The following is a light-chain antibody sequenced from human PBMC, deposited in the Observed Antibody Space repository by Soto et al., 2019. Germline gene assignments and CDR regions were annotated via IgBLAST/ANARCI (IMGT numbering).Light chain of an antibody. CDR2: AAS. V-gene: IGKV1-39*01. J-gene: IGKJ5*01. CDR1: QSISSY. CDR3: QQSYSTPIT. Sequence: DIPMTQSPSSLSASVGDRVTITCRASQSISSYLNWYQQKPGKAPKLLIYAASSLQSGVPSRFSGSGSGTDFTLTISSLQPEDFATYYCQQSYSTPITFGRGTRLEIK.